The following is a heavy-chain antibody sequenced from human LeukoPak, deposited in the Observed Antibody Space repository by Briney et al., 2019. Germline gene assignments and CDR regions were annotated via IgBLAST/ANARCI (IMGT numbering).Heavy chain of an antibody. J-gene: IGHJ3*02. CDR1: GYTFTSYY. CDR2: INPSGGST. V-gene: IGHV1-46*01. CDR3: ARDLRGIVVVVAATRGYGAFDI. D-gene: IGHD2-15*01. Sequence: GASVRVSCKASGYTFTSYYMHWVRQAPGQGLEWMEIINPSGGSTSYAQKFQGRVTMTRDTSTSTVYMELSSLRSEDTAVYYCARDLRGIVVVVAATRGYGAFDIWGQGTMVTVSS.